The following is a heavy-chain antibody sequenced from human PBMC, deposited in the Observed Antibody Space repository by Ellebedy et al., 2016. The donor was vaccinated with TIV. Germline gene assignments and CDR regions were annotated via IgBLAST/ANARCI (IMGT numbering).Heavy chain of an antibody. CDR1: GFTFSSYA. CDR3: ARDLSIAAAGIRYFDY. CDR2: ISYDGNNK. J-gene: IGHJ4*02. Sequence: PGGSLRLSCAASGFTFSSYAMHWVRQAPGKGLEWVAVISYDGNNKYYADSVKGRFTISRDNSKNTLYLQMNSLRAEDTAVYYCARDLSIAAAGIRYFDYWGQGTLVTVSS. D-gene: IGHD6-13*01. V-gene: IGHV3-30*14.